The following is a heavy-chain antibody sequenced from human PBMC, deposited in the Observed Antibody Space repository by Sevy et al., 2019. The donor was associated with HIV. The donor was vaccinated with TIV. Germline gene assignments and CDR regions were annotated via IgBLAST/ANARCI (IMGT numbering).Heavy chain of an antibody. D-gene: IGHD3-22*01. CDR2: IRSKAYGGTT. Sequence: GGSLRLSCTASGFTFGDYAMSWVRQAPGKGLEWVGFIRSKAYGGTTEYAASVKGRFTISRDDSNSIAYLQMNSLKTEDTAVYYCTSGSSGYYLYYFDYWGQGTLVTVSS. CDR1: GFTFGDYA. V-gene: IGHV3-49*04. CDR3: TSGSSGYYLYYFDY. J-gene: IGHJ4*02.